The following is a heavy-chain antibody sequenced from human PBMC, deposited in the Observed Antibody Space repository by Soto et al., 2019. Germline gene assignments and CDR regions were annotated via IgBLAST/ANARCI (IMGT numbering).Heavy chain of an antibody. CDR1: GYTFFTYD. D-gene: IGHD2-2*01. J-gene: IGHJ4*02. Sequence: GASVKVSCKASGYTFFTYDISWVRQAPGQGLEWMGWISTYSGDTKYAQKFQGRVTMTTDTSTTTAYLELRSLRSDDTAVYYCARQLSGPAAEYYFDSWGQGTLVTVSS. V-gene: IGHV1-18*01. CDR3: ARQLSGPAAEYYFDS. CDR2: ISTYSGDT.